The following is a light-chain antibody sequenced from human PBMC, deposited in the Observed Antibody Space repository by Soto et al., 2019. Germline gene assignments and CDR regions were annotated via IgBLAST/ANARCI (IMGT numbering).Light chain of an antibody. CDR3: QQYNNWPGWT. CDR2: GAS. Sequence: EMVVTQSPATLSVSPGERARLSCRTSQRVSSHVAWYQQKPGQAPRLLIHGASTRATAIPARFSGSGSGTEFTLTIISLQSEDLAVYHCQQYNNWPGWTFGQGTKVDIK. CDR1: QRVSSH. J-gene: IGKJ1*01. V-gene: IGKV3-15*01.